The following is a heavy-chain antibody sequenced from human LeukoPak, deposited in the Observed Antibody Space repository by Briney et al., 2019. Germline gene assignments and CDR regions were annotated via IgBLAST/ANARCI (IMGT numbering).Heavy chain of an antibody. Sequence: GASVKVSCKASGYTFSSYDIKWVRQATGEGLEWMGGMNPNSGKTGYAQKFQGRVTINRNTSISTAHTELSRLKLEDRPVYYCARSERWLQAPADYWGQGTLVTVSS. J-gene: IGHJ4*02. V-gene: IGHV1-8*03. CDR3: ARSERWLQAPADY. D-gene: IGHD5-24*01. CDR1: GYTFSSYD. CDR2: MNPNSGKT.